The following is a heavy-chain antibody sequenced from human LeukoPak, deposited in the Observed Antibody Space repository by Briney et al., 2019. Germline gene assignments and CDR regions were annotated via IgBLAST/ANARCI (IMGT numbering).Heavy chain of an antibody. Sequence: GGSLRLSCAASGFTFSSYAMSWVRQAPGKGLEWVSAISGSGGSTYYADSVKGRFTISRDNSTNTLYLQMNSLRAEDTAVYYCAKAMYSSSWYFDYWGQGTLVTVSS. CDR1: GFTFSSYA. CDR2: ISGSGGST. V-gene: IGHV3-23*01. J-gene: IGHJ4*02. D-gene: IGHD6-13*01. CDR3: AKAMYSSSWYFDY.